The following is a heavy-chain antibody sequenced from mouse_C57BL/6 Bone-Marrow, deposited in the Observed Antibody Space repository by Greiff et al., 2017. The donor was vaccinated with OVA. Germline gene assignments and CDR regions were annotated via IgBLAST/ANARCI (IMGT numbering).Heavy chain of an antibody. J-gene: IGHJ3*01. CDR2: IRNKANNHAT. Sequence: EVMLVESGGGLVQPGGSMKLSCAASGFTFSDAWMDWVRQSPEKGLEWVAEIRNKANNHATYYAESVQGRFTISRDDSKRSVYLQMNSLRAEDTDIYYCTRGAQGPFAYWGQGTLVTVSA. CDR3: TRGAQGPFAY. V-gene: IGHV6-6*01. D-gene: IGHD3-2*02. CDR1: GFTFSDAW.